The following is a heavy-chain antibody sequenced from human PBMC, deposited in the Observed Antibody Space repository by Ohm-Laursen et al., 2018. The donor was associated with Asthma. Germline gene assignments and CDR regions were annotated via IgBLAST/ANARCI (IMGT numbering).Heavy chain of an antibody. D-gene: IGHD3-3*01. CDR1: GFTFSSYW. Sequence: GSLRLSCTASGFTFSSYWMSWVRQAPGKGLEWVANIKQDGSEKYYVDSVKGRFTISRDNAKNSLYLQMNSLRAEDTAVYYCARDNFAFWIGSPPDYWGQGTLVTVSS. V-gene: IGHV3-7*03. CDR2: IKQDGSEK. CDR3: ARDNFAFWIGSPPDY. J-gene: IGHJ4*02.